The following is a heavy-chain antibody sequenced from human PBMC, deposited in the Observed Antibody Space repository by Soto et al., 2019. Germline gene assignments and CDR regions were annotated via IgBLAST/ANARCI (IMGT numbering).Heavy chain of an antibody. CDR2: LSGSGGST. V-gene: IGHV3-23*01. CDR3: AKATSTSTSWFDP. CDR1: GFTFSSYA. Sequence: SGGSLRLSCAASGFTFSSYAMSWVRQAPGKGLEWVSSLSGSGGSTYYADSVKGRFTISRDNSKNTLYLQMISLRAEGTAVYYCAKATSTSTSWFDPWGQGTLVTVSS. D-gene: IGHD2-2*01. J-gene: IGHJ5*02.